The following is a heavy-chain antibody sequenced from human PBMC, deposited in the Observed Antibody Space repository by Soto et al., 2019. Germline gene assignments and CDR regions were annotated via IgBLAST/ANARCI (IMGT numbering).Heavy chain of an antibody. Sequence: GGSLRLSCTASGFTFGDYAMSWVRQAPGKGLEWVGFIRSKAYGGTTEYAASVKGRFTISRDDSKSIAYLQMNSLKTEDTAVYYCTRAIGGYSYGREVGNYDYWGQGTLVTVSS. CDR1: GFTFGDYA. J-gene: IGHJ4*02. V-gene: IGHV3-49*04. CDR2: IRSKAYGGTT. CDR3: TRAIGGYSYGREVGNYDY. D-gene: IGHD5-18*01.